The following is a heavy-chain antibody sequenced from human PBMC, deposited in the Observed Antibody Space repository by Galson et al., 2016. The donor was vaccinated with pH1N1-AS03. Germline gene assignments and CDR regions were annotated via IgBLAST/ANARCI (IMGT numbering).Heavy chain of an antibody. J-gene: IGHJ6*02. CDR1: GGSISSGNYY. D-gene: IGHD5-18*01. CDR2: IYTSGRT. V-gene: IGHV4-61*02. Sequence: TLSLTCTVSGGSISSGNYYWSWIRQPAGKGLEWIGRIYTSGRTNYNPSLKSRVTISVDTSKNQFSLKLTSVTASDTAVYYFARRVDTIMEYQYYYDMDVWGQGTTVTVSS. CDR3: ARRVDTIMEYQYYYDMDV.